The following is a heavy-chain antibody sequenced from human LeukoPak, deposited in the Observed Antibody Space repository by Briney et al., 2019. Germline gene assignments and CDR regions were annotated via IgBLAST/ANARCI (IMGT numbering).Heavy chain of an antibody. Sequence: SETLSLTCTVSGGSISDYYWSWIRQPAGKGREWIRRMYTSGSTKYNPSLKSRVTMSVDTSKNHFSLKLRSVTAADTAVYYCARVSAVDDYYLDYWGQGTLVTVSS. CDR3: ARVSAVDDYYLDY. CDR2: MYTSGST. V-gene: IGHV4-4*07. J-gene: IGHJ4*02. CDR1: GGSISDYY. D-gene: IGHD6-19*01.